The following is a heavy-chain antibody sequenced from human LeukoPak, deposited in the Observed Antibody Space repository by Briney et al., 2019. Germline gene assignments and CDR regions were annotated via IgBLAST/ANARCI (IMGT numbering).Heavy chain of an antibody. CDR2: ISGSGGST. V-gene: IGHV3-23*01. J-gene: IGHJ4*02. D-gene: IGHD3-22*01. CDR3: AKERLWGYYDSSGLDY. Sequence: GGSLRLSCAASGFTFSSYGMSWVRQAPGKGLEWVSAISGSGGSTYYADSVKGRFTISRDNSKNTLYLQMNSLRAEDTAVYYCAKERLWGYYDSSGLDYWGQGTLVTVSS. CDR1: GFTFSSYG.